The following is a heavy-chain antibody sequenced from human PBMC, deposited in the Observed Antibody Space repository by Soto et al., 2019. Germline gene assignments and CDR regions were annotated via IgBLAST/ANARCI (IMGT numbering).Heavy chain of an antibody. CDR1: GYTFTSYA. J-gene: IGHJ4*02. Sequence: ASVKVSCKASGYTFTSYAIHWVRQAPGQRLEWMGWINAGNGNTKYSQKFQGRVTIIRDTSARTVCMELSSLRSEDTAVYYCAREGRYGDYVDYWGQGTLVTSPQ. V-gene: IGHV1-3*01. CDR2: INAGNGNT. CDR3: AREGRYGDYVDY. D-gene: IGHD4-17*01.